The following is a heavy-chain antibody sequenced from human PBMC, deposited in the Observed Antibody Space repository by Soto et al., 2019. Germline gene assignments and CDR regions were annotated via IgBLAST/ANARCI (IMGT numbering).Heavy chain of an antibody. CDR3: ARVERGTATTVVDAFDI. CDR1: GGFVSSGSYY. CDR2: MSHSGGT. V-gene: IGHV4-34*01. D-gene: IGHD1-1*01. J-gene: IGHJ3*02. Sequence: QVQLQQWGAGLLKPSETLSLTCAVYGGFVSSGSYYWSWIRQPPGKGLGWIGEMSHSGGTHFNPSLKGRVTISVDTSKNQFSLKMRSVTAADTALYYCARVERGTATTVVDAFDIWGPGTMVTVSS.